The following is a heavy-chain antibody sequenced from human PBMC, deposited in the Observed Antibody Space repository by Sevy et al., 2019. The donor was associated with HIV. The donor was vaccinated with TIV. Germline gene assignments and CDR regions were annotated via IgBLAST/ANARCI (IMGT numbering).Heavy chain of an antibody. V-gene: IGHV4-38-2*02. J-gene: IGHJ4*02. CDR3: ARDLLYYDSSGYYLSESAIDY. CDR1: GYSISSGYY. Sequence: SETLSLTCAVSGYSISSGYYWGWIRQPPGKGLEGIGSIYHSGSTYYNPSLKSRVTISVDTSKNQFSLKLSSVTAADTAVYYCARDLLYYDSSGYYLSESAIDYWGQGTLVTVSS. D-gene: IGHD3-22*01. CDR2: IYHSGST.